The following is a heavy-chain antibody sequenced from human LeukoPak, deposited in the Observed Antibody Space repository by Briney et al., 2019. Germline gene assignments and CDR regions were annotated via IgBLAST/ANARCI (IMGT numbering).Heavy chain of an antibody. CDR3: ARASWGYDFDS. CDR1: GFNFSHYY. V-gene: IGHV3-53*01. CDR2: IYGNNTT. D-gene: IGHD7-27*01. J-gene: IGHJ4*02. Sequence: QPGGSLRLSCAVSGFNFSHYYMSWVRQAPGKGLEWVSVIYGNNTTYYADAVKGRFTISRGNSNSTLYLQMNNLRVDDTAVYYCARASWGYDFDSWGLGTLVAVSS.